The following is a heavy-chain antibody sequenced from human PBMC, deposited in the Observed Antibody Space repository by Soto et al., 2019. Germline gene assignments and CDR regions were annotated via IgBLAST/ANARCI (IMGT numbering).Heavy chain of an antibody. V-gene: IGHV5-51*01. CDR2: IYPGDSDT. J-gene: IGHJ6*02. Sequence: GESLKISCKGSGYSFTSYWIGWVRQMPGKGLEWMGIIYPGDSDTRYSPSFQGQVTISADKSISTAYLQWSSLKASDTAMYYCARRGYFSGGSCYNRNLYYYYGMDVWGQGTTVTVSS. D-gene: IGHD2-15*01. CDR3: ARRGYFSGGSCYNRNLYYYYGMDV. CDR1: GYSFTSYW.